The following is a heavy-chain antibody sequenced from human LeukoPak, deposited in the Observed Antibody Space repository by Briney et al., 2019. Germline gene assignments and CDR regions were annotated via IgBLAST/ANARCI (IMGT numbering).Heavy chain of an antibody. CDR1: GGSISSFY. J-gene: IGHJ4*02. CDR2: IYSSGST. D-gene: IGHD2-8*02. Sequence: SETLSLTCTVSGGSISSFYWGWIRQPPGKGPEWIGYIYSSGSTNYNPSLKSRVTISVDTSKNQSSLKLISVTAADTAVYYCARGDRSTGWAYYFDYWGQGTLVTVSS. V-gene: IGHV4-59*01. CDR3: ARGDRSTGWAYYFDY.